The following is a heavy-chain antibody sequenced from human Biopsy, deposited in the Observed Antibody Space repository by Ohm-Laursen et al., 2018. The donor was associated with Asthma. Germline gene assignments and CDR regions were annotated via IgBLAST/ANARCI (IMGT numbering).Heavy chain of an antibody. CDR2: ISVYNGNT. CDR1: GYTFNSAG. V-gene: IGHV1-18*01. D-gene: IGHD3-10*01. Sequence: GASVKVSCKISGYTFNSAGITWVRQAPGQGLEWMGWISVYNGNTKVAQKLQDRVTMITDTSTSTAYMELRGLRSDDTAVYFCARAVDYSHYYGIDVWGQGTTVTVS. CDR3: ARAVDYSHYYGIDV. J-gene: IGHJ6*02.